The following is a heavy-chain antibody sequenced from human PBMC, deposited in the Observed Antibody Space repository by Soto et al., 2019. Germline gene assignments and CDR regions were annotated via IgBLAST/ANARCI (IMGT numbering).Heavy chain of an antibody. CDR2: IYHSGST. Sequence: QLQLQESGSGLVKPSQTLSLTCAVSGGSISSGGYSWSWIRQPPGKGLEWIGYIYHSGSTYYNPSLKSRVTISVDRSKNQFSPKLSSVTAADTAVYYCARAVGYCISTSCYNWFDPWGQGTLVTVSS. D-gene: IGHD2-2*01. J-gene: IGHJ5*02. CDR3: ARAVGYCISTSCYNWFDP. CDR1: GGSISSGGYS. V-gene: IGHV4-30-2*01.